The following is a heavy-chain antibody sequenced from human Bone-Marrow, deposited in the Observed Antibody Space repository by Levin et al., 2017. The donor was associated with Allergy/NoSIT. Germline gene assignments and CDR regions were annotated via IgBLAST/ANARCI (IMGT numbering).Heavy chain of an antibody. CDR2: IYYSGST. J-gene: IGHJ4*02. CDR3: AREDGSTFDS. CDR1: GASISGGGYH. V-gene: IGHV4-31*03. Sequence: PSETLSLTCTVSGASISGGGYHWSWIRQHAGKGLEWIGYIYYSGSTYYNPSLKSRVMISVDTSTNQFSLKVSSTTAADTAVYYCAREDGSTFDSWGQGTLVTVSS. D-gene: IGHD2-2*03.